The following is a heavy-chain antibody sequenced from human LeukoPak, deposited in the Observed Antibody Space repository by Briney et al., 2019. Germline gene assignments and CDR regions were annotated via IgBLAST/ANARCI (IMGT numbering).Heavy chain of an antibody. V-gene: IGHV3-66*02. Sequence: GGSLRLSCAASGFTVSSNYMSWVRQAPGKGLEWVSVIYSGGSTYYADSVKGRFTISRDNSKNTLYLQMNSLRAEDTAVYYCARGSQDSGYDWGGAFDIWGQGTMVTVSS. CDR2: IYSGGST. CDR3: ARGSQDSGYDWGGAFDI. J-gene: IGHJ3*02. CDR1: GFTVSSNY. D-gene: IGHD5-12*01.